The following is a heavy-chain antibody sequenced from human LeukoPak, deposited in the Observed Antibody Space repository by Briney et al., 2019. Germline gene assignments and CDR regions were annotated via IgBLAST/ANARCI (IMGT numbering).Heavy chain of an antibody. CDR2: INTDGSTT. V-gene: IGHV3-74*01. CDR3: ARGNGGHIDY. Sequence: PGGSLRLSCGASGFTFSTYAMTWVRQAPGKGLEWVSRINTDGSTTTYADSVKGRFTISRDNAKNTLYLQMNSLRAEDTAVYYCARGNGGHIDYWGQGTLVTVSS. CDR1: GFTFSTYA. D-gene: IGHD4-23*01. J-gene: IGHJ4*02.